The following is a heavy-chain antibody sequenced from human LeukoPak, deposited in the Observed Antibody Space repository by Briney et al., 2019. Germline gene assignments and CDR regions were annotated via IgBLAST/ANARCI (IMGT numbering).Heavy chain of an antibody. Sequence: SETLSLTCAVYGGSFSGYYWSWIRQPPGKGLEWIGEINHSGSTNYNPSLKSRVTISVDTSKNQFPLKLSSVTAADTAVYYCARARRLYYYDSSGYSNWGQGTLVTVSS. CDR3: ARARRLYYYDSSGYSN. CDR1: GGSFSGYY. CDR2: INHSGST. D-gene: IGHD3-22*01. V-gene: IGHV4-34*01. J-gene: IGHJ4*02.